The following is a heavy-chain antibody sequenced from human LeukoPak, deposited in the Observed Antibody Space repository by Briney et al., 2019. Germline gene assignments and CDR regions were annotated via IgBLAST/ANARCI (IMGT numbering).Heavy chain of an antibody. CDR1: GFTFSNYW. CDR2: IKQDGSEK. Sequence: GGSLRLSCAASGFTFSNYWMSWVRQAPGKGLEWVANIKQDGSEKYYVDSMKGRFTISRDNAKNSLYLQMNSLRAEDTAVYYCARFDGYSSSWSFDYWGQGTLVTVSS. D-gene: IGHD6-13*01. V-gene: IGHV3-7*01. CDR3: ARFDGYSSSWSFDY. J-gene: IGHJ4*02.